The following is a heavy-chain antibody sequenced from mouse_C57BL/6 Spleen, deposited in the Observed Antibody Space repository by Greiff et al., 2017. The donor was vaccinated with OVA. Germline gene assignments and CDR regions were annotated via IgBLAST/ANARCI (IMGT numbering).Heavy chain of an antibody. V-gene: IGHV1-26*01. CDR1: GYTFTDYY. CDR3: ARRDYVYAMDY. CDR2: INPNNGGT. D-gene: IGHD1-1*01. J-gene: IGHJ4*01. Sequence: VQLQQSGPELVKPGASVKISCKASGYTFTDYYMNWVKQSHGKSLEWIGDINPNNGGTSYNQKFKGKATLTVDKSSSTAYMELRILTSEDSSVYYCARRDYVYAMDYWGQGTSVTVSS.